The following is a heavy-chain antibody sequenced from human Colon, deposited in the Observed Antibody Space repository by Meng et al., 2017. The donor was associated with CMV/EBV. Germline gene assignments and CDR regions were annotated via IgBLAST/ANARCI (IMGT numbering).Heavy chain of an antibody. CDR3: AKDNSDDYGGEPVPWYRKGLDV. V-gene: IGHV3-21*04. J-gene: IGHJ6*02. CDR1: GFTFSSYS. Sequence: GGSLRLSCAASGFTFSSYSMNWVRQAPGKGLEWVSSISSSSSYIYYADSVKGRFTISRDNAKNILYLQMNNMGVEDAALYYCAKDNSDDYGGEPVPWYRKGLDVWGQGTTVTVSS. D-gene: IGHD4-23*01. CDR2: ISSSSSYI.